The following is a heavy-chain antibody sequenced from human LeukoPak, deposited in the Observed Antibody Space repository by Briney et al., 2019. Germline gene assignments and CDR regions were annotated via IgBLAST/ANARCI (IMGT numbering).Heavy chain of an antibody. V-gene: IGHV3-23*01. Sequence: PGGSLRLSCVASGLTFRSYAMNWVRQAPGKGLEWVSSIYGAGSTTYYADSVKGRSTISRDNSNNTLYLRMNSLRAEDTAVYYCAKVGGSRAPPFDLWGRGTLVTVSS. CDR1: GLTFRSYA. D-gene: IGHD3-16*01. CDR2: IYGAGSTT. J-gene: IGHJ2*01. CDR3: AKVGGSRAPPFDL.